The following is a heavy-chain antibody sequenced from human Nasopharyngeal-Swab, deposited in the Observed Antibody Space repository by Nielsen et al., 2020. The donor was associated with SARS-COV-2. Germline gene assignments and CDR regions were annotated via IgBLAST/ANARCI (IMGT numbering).Heavy chain of an antibody. CDR3: ARDHEEYYYYYYMDV. V-gene: IGHV3-30-3*01. CDR2: ISYDGSNK. Sequence: WIRQPPGKGLEWVAVISYDGSNKYYADSAKGRFTISRDNSKNTLYLQMNSLRAEDTAVYYCARDHEEYYYYYYMDVWGKGTTVTVSS. J-gene: IGHJ6*03.